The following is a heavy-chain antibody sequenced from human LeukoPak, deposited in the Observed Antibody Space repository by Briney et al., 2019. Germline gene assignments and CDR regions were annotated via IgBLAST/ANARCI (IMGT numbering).Heavy chain of an antibody. J-gene: IGHJ6*02. CDR3: VKGVSGTYFGMDV. Sequence: GESLKISCKGSGYSFISYWIGWVRPMPGKRLEWMGIIYPGDSDTRYSPSFQGQVTISADKSISTAYLQWSSLKASDTAMYYCVKGVSGTYFGMDVWGQGTTVTVSS. D-gene: IGHD3-10*01. CDR1: GYSFISYW. CDR2: IYPGDSDT. V-gene: IGHV5-51*01.